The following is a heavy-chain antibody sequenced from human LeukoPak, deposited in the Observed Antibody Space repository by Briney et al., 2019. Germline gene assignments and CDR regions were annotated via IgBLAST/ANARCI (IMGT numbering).Heavy chain of an antibody. Sequence: SETLSLTCTVSGVSISSGGYAWSWIRQPPGKGLEWIGYIYHSGSTYYTPSLKSRVTISVDRSKNQFSLKLSSVTAADTAVYYCARDKLGYGMDVWGQGTTVTVSS. CDR2: IYHSGST. CDR1: GVSISSGGYA. J-gene: IGHJ6*02. CDR3: ARDKLGYGMDV. V-gene: IGHV4-30-2*01. D-gene: IGHD1-7*01.